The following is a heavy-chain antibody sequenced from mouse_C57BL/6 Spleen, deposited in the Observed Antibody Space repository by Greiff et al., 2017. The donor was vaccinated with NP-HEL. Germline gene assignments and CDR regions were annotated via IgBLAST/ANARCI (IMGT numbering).Heavy chain of an antibody. CDR3: TGEAYGEGVAY. CDR2: IYPGNSDT. V-gene: IGHV1-5*01. CDR1: GYTFTSYW. J-gene: IGHJ3*01. Sequence: EVQLQQSGTVLARPGASVKMSCKTSGYTFTSYWMHWVNQRPGQGLEWIGAIYPGNSDTSYNQKFKGKAKLTAGTSASTAYMELSSLTNEDSAVEYCTGEAYGEGVAYWGQGTLVTVSA. D-gene: IGHD1-2*01.